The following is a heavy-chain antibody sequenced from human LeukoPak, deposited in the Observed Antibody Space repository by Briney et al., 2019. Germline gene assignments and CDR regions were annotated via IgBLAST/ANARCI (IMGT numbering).Heavy chain of an antibody. J-gene: IGHJ5*02. CDR3: ARSAYFYASGSLNWFDP. D-gene: IGHD3-10*01. CDR1: GGSFSGYY. CDR2: INHSGST. V-gene: IGHV4-34*01. Sequence: SETLSLTCAVYGGSFSGYYWNWIRQPPGKGLEWIGEINHSGSTNHNPSLKSRVTMSVDMSKNQFFLKLSSVTAADTAVYYCARSAYFYASGSLNWFDPWGQGTLVTVSS.